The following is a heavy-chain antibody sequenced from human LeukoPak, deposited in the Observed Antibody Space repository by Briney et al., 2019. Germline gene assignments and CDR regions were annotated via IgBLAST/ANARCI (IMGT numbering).Heavy chain of an antibody. CDR1: GYTFTCYY. CDR3: ARGQSGSYRFDY. D-gene: IGHD1-26*01. J-gene: IGHJ4*02. CDR2: INPNSGGT. Sequence: ASVKVSCKASGYTFTCYYMHWVRQAPGQGLEWMGRINPNSGGTNYAQKFQGRVTMTRDTSISTAYMELSRLRSDDTAVYYCARGQSGSYRFDYWGQGTLVTVSS. V-gene: IGHV1-2*06.